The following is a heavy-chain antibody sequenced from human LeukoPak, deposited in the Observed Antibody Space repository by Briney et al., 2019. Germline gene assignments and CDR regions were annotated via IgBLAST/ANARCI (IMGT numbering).Heavy chain of an antibody. CDR3: ASTTSSSWYRGRGYFDY. J-gene: IGHJ4*02. Sequence: GESLKISCKGSGYSFTSYWIGWVRQMPGKGLEWMGIIYPGDSDTRYSPSFQGQVTISADKSISTAYLQWSSLKASDTAMYYCASTTSSSWYRGRGYFDYWGQGTLVTVSS. CDR1: GYSFTSYW. D-gene: IGHD6-13*01. CDR2: IYPGDSDT. V-gene: IGHV5-51*01.